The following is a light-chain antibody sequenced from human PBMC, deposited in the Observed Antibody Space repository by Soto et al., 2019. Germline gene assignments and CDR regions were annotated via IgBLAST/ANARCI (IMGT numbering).Light chain of an antibody. Sequence: QSALTQPASVSGSPGQSITISCTGTSSDVGSYNLVSWYQQHPGKAPKPMIYEGSKRPSGVSNRFSGSKSGNMASLTISGLQAEDEADYYCCSYAGSSTWVFGTGTKVTVL. CDR3: CSYAGSSTWV. J-gene: IGLJ1*01. CDR2: EGS. V-gene: IGLV2-23*01. CDR1: SSDVGSYNL.